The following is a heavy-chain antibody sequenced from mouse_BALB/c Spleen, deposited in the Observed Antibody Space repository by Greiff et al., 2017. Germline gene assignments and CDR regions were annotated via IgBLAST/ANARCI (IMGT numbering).Heavy chain of an antibody. J-gene: IGHJ3*01. D-gene: IGHD2-2*01. V-gene: IGHV5-12-1*01. CDR3: ARRGGLPFAY. CDR2: ISSGGGST. CDR1: GFAFSSYD. Sequence: DVMLVESGGGLVKPGGSLKLSCAASGFAFSSYDMSWVRQTPEKRLEWVAYISSGGGSTYYPDTVKGRFTISRDNAKNTLYLQMSSLKSEDTAMYYCARRGGLPFAYWGQGTLVTVSA.